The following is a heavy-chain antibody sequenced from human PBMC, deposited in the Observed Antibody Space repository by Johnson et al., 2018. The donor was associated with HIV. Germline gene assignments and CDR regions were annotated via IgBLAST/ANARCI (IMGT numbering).Heavy chain of an antibody. V-gene: IGHV3-23*04. D-gene: IGHD3-16*01. CDR1: GFTFSSYA. CDR3: AKMSRGRQDAFDI. CDR2: ISGSGGST. J-gene: IGHJ3*02. Sequence: VQLVESGGGVAQPGGSLRLSCAASGFTFSSYAMSWVRQAPGKGLEWVSAISGSGGSTYYADSVKGRFTISRDNSKNTLYVQMNSLRVEDTAVYYCAKMSRGRQDAFDIWGQGAMVSVSA.